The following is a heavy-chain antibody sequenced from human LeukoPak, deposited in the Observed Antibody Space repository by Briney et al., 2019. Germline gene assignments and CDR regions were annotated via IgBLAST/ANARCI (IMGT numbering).Heavy chain of an antibody. CDR1: GGSISSSNW. J-gene: IGHJ5*02. CDR3: ARLRPQQLVLSAKEVNWFDP. CDR2: IYHSGST. D-gene: IGHD6-13*01. V-gene: IGHV4-4*02. Sequence: SETLSLTCAVSGGSISSSNWWSWVRQPPGKGLEWIGEIYHSGSTNYNPSLKSRVTISVDTSKNQFSLKLSSVTAADTAVYYCARLRPQQLVLSAKEVNWFDPWGQGTLVTVSS.